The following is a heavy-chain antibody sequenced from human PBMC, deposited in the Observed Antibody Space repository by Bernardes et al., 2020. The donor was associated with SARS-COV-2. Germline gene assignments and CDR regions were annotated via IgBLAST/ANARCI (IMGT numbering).Heavy chain of an antibody. CDR3: GRAVGGIDP. D-gene: IGHD2-8*02. CDR1: GESFTSSY. CDR2: INGYGET. Sequence: SETLSLTCAVSGESFTSSYWTWIRQSPGKGLEWIGEINGYGETHYNPSLTSRVTLSVDTSKKQFSLNVTSVTAADTAVYYCGRAVGGIDPWDQGILVTVSS. J-gene: IGHJ5*02. V-gene: IGHV4-34*01.